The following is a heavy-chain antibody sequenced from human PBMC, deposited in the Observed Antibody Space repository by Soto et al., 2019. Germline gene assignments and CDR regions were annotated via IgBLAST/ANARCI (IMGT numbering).Heavy chain of an antibody. CDR1: GFTFSSYG. V-gene: IGHV3-23*01. CDR2: ISGSGYSK. Sequence: GGSLRLSCAASGFTFSSYGMHWVRQAPGKGLEWVAGISGSGYSKYHADSVRGRFTISRDNSWNTLNLEMNNLKSDDTAVYYCTRVVAAAGDHWGRGTLVTVSS. CDR3: TRVVAAAGDH. D-gene: IGHD6-13*01. J-gene: IGHJ4*02.